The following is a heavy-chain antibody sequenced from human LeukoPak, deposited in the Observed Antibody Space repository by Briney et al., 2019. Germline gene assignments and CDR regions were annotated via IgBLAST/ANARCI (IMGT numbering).Heavy chain of an antibody. V-gene: IGHV3-21*01. CDR2: ISSSSSDI. D-gene: IGHD2-15*01. J-gene: IGHJ3*02. CDR1: GFTFSHYR. Sequence: GGSLRLSCAASGFTFSHYRMNWVRQAPGKGLEWVSSISSSSSDIYYGDSVKGRFTISRDNAENSLYLQMNSLRAEDTAVFYCARGYCSGGSCYWAFDIWGQGTMVTVSS. CDR3: ARGYCSGGSCYWAFDI.